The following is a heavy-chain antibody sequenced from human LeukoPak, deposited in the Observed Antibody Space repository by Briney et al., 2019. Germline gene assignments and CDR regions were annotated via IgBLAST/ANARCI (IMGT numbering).Heavy chain of an antibody. D-gene: IGHD3-10*02. CDR2: IRYDGSNK. CDR1: GFPFSSYW. CDR3: AELGITMIGGV. Sequence: GGSLRLSCAASGFPFSSYWRHWVRPAPGKGLEWVAFIRYDGSNKYYADSVKGRLTISRDNAKSSLYMQMNRLRAEDTAVHYCAELGITMIGGVWGKGTTVTISS. J-gene: IGHJ6*04. V-gene: IGHV3-30*02.